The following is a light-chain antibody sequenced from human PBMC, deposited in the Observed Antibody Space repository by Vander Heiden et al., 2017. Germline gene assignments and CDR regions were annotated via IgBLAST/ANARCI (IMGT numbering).Light chain of an antibody. J-gene: IGKJ5*01. CDR1: QSISSW. V-gene: IGKV1-5*03. CDR3: LQYNSYLIT. Sequence: DIQMTQSPSTLSASVGDRVTITCRASQSISSWLAWYQQKPGKAPKLLIYKASSLESGVPSRFSGSGSGTEFTLTISSLQPDDFATYYCLQYNSYLITFGQGTRLEIK. CDR2: KAS.